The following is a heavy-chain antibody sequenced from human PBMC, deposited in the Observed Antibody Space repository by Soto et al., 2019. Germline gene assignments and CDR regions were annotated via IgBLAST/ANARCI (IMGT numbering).Heavy chain of an antibody. CDR3: ARTMRLTPYSSGRLFDY. Sequence: SETLSLTCAVSGGSISSSNWWSWLRQPPGKGLEWIGEIYHSGSTNYNPSLKSRVTISVDKSKNQFSLTLSSVHAADPAVYYCARTMRLTPYSSGRLFDYWGQGTLVTVSS. J-gene: IGHJ4*02. CDR1: GGSISSSNW. D-gene: IGHD6-19*01. CDR2: IYHSGST. V-gene: IGHV4-4*02.